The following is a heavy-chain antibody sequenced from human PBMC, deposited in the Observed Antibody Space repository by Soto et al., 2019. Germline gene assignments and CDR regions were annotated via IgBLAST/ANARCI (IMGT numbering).Heavy chain of an antibody. D-gene: IGHD5-18*01. CDR1: KFTITSYW. CDR2: INSDGSSI. V-gene: IGHV3-74*01. CDR3: AREVSHGYVLRGMDV. Sequence: EVQLVESGGGLVQPGGSVRLSCAASKFTITSYWMHWVRQAPGQGLVWVSRINSDGSSISYADAVKGRFTISRDNAKNTLYLQMNSLRVEDTAVYYCAREVSHGYVLRGMDVWGQGTTVIVFS. J-gene: IGHJ6*02.